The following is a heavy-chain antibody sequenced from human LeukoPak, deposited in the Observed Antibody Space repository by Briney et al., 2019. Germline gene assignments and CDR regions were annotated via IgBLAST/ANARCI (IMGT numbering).Heavy chain of an antibody. D-gene: IGHD5-18*01. CDR3: AREGVVDTAMAFYYYYYMDV. J-gene: IGHJ6*03. Sequence: GGSLRLSCAASGFTFSSYSMNWVRQAPGKGLEWVSSISSSSSYIYYADSVKGRFTISRDNAKNSLYLQMNSLRAEDTAVYYCAREGVVDTAMAFYYYYYMDVWGKGTTVTVSS. V-gene: IGHV3-21*01. CDR2: ISSSSSYI. CDR1: GFTFSSYS.